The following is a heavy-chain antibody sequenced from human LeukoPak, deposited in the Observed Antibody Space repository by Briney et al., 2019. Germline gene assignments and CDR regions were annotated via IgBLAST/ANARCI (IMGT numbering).Heavy chain of an antibody. CDR1: GGSFSGYY. D-gene: IGHD6-19*01. CDR2: INHSGST. CDR3: ARQGTIAVAGYFDY. J-gene: IGHJ4*02. Sequence: PSETLSLTCAVYGGSFSGYYWSWIRQPPGKGLEWIGGINHSGSTNYNPSLKSRVTISVDTSKNQFSLKLSSVTAADTAVYYCARQGTIAVAGYFDYWGQGTLVTVSS. V-gene: IGHV4-34*01.